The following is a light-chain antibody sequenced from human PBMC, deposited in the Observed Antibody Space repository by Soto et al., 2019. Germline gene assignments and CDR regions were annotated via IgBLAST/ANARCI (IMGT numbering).Light chain of an antibody. CDR1: QSVTNNF. J-gene: IGKJ3*01. Sequence: IVLTQSPGTLSLSPGERATLSCGASQSVTNNFLAWYQQKPGQDPRLLIYGASSRATGVPDRFRGSGSGTDFTLTISRLEPGDFAVYYCQQYGTPLFTFGPGTKVDIK. CDR2: GAS. CDR3: QQYGTPLFT. V-gene: IGKV3-20*01.